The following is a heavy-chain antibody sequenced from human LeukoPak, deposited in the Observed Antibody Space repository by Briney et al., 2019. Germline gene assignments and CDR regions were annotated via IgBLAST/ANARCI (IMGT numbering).Heavy chain of an antibody. V-gene: IGHV5-51*01. J-gene: IGHJ5*02. CDR3: ARRGGYCSGGSCYQKYNWFDP. CDR2: IYPGDSDT. Sequence: GESLKISCKGSGYSFTSYWIGWVRPMPGKGLEWMGIIYPGDSDTRYSPPSQGQVTISADKSISTAYLQWSSLKASDTAMYYCARRGGYCSGGSCYQKYNWFDPWGQGTLVTVSS. D-gene: IGHD2-15*01. CDR1: GYSFTSYW.